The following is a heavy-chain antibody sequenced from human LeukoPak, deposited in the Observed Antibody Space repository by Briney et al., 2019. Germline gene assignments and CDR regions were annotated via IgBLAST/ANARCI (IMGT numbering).Heavy chain of an antibody. CDR2: IYPGDSDT. V-gene: IGHV5-51*01. D-gene: IGHD2-2*01. CDR1: GYSFTSYW. J-gene: IGHJ3*02. Sequence: GESLKISCKGSGYSFTSYWIGWVRQMPGKGLEWMGIIYPGDSDTRYSPSFQGQVTISADKSISTAYLQWSSLKASDTGMYYCARRSCSSTSCYSTEDAFDIWGQRTMVTVSS. CDR3: ARRSCSSTSCYSTEDAFDI.